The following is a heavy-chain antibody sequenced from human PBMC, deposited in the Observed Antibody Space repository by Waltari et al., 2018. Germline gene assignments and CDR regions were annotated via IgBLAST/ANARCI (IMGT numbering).Heavy chain of an antibody. V-gene: IGHV3-9*01. D-gene: IGHD3-9*01. J-gene: IGHJ4*02. CDR1: GFTFDDYA. CDR2: ISWNSGSI. Sequence: EVQLVESGGGLVQPGRSLRLSCAASGFTFDDYAMHWVRQAPGKGLEWVSGISWNSGSIGDADSVKGRFTISRDNAKNSLYLQMNSLRAEDTALYYCAKAYYDILTGLGYYFDYWGQGTLVTVSS. CDR3: AKAYYDILTGLGYYFDY.